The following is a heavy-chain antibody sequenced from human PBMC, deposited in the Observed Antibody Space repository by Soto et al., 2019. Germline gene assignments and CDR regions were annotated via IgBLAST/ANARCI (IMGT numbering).Heavy chain of an antibody. CDR1: GFTFSSYS. D-gene: IGHD2-21*02. V-gene: IGHV3-21*01. Sequence: KPVGSLRLSCAASGFTFSSYSMNWVRQAPGKGLEWVSSISSSSSYIYYADSVKGRFTISRDNAKNSLYLQMNSLRAEDTAVYYCARGIPAGDCGGDCYPFDYWGQGTLVTVSS. J-gene: IGHJ4*02. CDR2: ISSSSSYI. CDR3: ARGIPAGDCGGDCYPFDY.